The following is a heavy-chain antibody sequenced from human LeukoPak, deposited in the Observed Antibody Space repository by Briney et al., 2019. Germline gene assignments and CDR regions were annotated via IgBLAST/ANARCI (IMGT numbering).Heavy chain of an antibody. CDR1: SGSISTSNYY. CDR3: ARDGGGYSSWEGFDY. CDR2: IFYSGST. J-gene: IGHJ4*02. Sequence: SETLSLTCTVSSGSISTSNYYWGWVRQPPGKALEWIGNIFYSGSTYYSPSLKSRVTISVDTSKNQFSLKLSSVTAADTAVYYCARDGGGYSSWEGFDYWGQGTLVTVSS. D-gene: IGHD5-12*01. V-gene: IGHV4-39*07.